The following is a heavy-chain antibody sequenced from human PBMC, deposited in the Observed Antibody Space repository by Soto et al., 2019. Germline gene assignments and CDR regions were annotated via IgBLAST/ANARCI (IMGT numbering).Heavy chain of an antibody. CDR2: ISGSGGST. CDR3: AKDRDVTNDY. Sequence: GGSLRLSCAASGFTFSSYAMSWVRQAPGKGLEWVSAISGSGGSTYYADSVKGRFTISRDNSKNTLYLQMNSLRADDTVVYYCAKDRDVTNDYWGQGTLVTVSS. J-gene: IGHJ4*02. CDR1: GFTFSSYA. V-gene: IGHV3-23*01. D-gene: IGHD4-17*01.